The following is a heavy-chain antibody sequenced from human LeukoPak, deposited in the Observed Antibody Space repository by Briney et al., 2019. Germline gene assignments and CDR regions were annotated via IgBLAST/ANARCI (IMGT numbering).Heavy chain of an antibody. CDR3: AREYSSLPTFDY. CDR2: INHSGST. Sequence: SETLSLTCAVYGGSFSGYYWSWIRQPPGKGLEWIGEINHSGSTNYNPSLKSRATISVDTSKNQFSLKLSSVTAADTAVYYCAREYSSLPTFDYWGQGTLVTVSS. D-gene: IGHD6-6*01. J-gene: IGHJ4*02. V-gene: IGHV4-34*01. CDR1: GGSFSGYY.